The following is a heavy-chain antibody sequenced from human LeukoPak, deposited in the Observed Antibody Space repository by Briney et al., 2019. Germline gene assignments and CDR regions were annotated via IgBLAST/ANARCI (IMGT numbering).Heavy chain of an antibody. CDR3: TIDRTYYDILTGYYKGLDLDY. D-gene: IGHD3-9*01. Sequence: GGSLRLSCAASGFTFSNAWMSWVRQAPGKGLEWVGRIKSKTDGGTTDYAAPVKGRFTISRDDSKNTLYLQMNSLKTEDTAVYYCTIDRTYYDILTGYYKGLDLDYWGQGTLVTVSS. J-gene: IGHJ4*02. CDR1: GFTFSNAW. V-gene: IGHV3-15*01. CDR2: IKSKTDGGTT.